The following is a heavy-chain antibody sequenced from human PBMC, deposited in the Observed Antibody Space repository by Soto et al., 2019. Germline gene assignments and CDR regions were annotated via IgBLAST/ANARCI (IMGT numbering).Heavy chain of an antibody. CDR1: GYTFTSYG. V-gene: IGHV1-18*01. J-gene: IGHJ4*02. D-gene: IGHD6-13*01. Sequence: QVQLVQSGAEVKKPGASVKVSCKASGYTFTSYGISWVRQAPGQGLEWMGWISAYNGNKNYAQKLQGRVTMTTDTSTSTAYMELRSLRSDDTAVYYCARVSSRGIEPISWGEDFDYWGQGTLVTVSS. CDR3: ARVSSRGIEPISWGEDFDY. CDR2: ISAYNGNK.